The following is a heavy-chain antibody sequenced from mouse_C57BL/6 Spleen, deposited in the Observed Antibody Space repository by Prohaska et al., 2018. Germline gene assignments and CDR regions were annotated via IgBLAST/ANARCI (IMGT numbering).Heavy chain of an antibody. Sequence: QVQLQQPGAELVMPGASVKLSCKASGYTFTSYWMHWVKQRPGQGLEWIGEIDPSDSYTNYNQKFKGKATLTVDKSSSTAYMQLSSLTSEDSAVYYCARERDYWGQGTSVTVSS. J-gene: IGHJ4*01. V-gene: IGHV1-69*01. CDR2: IDPSDSYT. CDR1: GYTFTSYW. CDR3: ARERDY.